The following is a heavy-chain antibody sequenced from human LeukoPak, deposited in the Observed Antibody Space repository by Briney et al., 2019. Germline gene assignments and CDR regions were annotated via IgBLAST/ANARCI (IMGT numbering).Heavy chain of an antibody. V-gene: IGHV3-21*01. CDR2: ISSSSSYI. CDR3: ATLDIVVVPAAINPDYGMDV. Sequence: GGSLRLSCAASGFTFSSYSMNWVRQAPGKGLEWVSSISSSSSYIYYADSVKGRFTISRDNAKNSLYLQMNSLRAEGTAVYYCATLDIVVVPAAINPDYGMDVWGQGTTVTVSS. CDR1: GFTFSSYS. D-gene: IGHD2-2*02. J-gene: IGHJ6*02.